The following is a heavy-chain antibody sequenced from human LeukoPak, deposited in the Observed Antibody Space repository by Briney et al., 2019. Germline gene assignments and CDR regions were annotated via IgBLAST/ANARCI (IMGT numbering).Heavy chain of an antibody. D-gene: IGHD3-3*01. CDR3: AGEGGVTIFGVGRQNPKGFDY. CDR2: TNPNSGNT. CDR1: GYTFTSYD. Sequence: ASVKVSCKASGYTFTSYDINWVRQATGQGLEWMGWTNPNSGNTGYAQKFQGRVTMIRNTSISTAYMELSSLRSEDTAVYYCAGEGGVTIFGVGRQNPKGFDYWGQGTLVTVSS. V-gene: IGHV1-8*01. J-gene: IGHJ4*02.